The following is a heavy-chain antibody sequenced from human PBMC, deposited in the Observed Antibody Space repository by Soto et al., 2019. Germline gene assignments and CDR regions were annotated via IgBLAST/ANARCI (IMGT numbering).Heavy chain of an antibody. Sequence: SETLSLTCTVSGGSIISSNFYWGWIRQPPGKGLEWVGSVEYGGSTYDNPSLKSRVTLSADTSKNQFSLKLTSVTAADTAIYYCARHVRGAVTMNWFDPWGHGTLVTVSS. CDR3: ARHVRGAVTMNWFDP. CDR1: GGSIISSNFY. V-gene: IGHV4-39*01. CDR2: VEYGGST. J-gene: IGHJ5*02. D-gene: IGHD3-10*02.